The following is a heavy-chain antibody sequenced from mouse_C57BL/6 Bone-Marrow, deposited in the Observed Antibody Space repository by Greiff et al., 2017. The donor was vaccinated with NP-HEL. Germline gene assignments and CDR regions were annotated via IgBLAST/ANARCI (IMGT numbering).Heavy chain of an antibody. CDR2: ISSGSSTI. V-gene: IGHV5-17*01. J-gene: IGHJ2*01. Sequence: EVKLMESGGGLVKPGGSLKLSCAASGFTFSDYGMHWVRQAPEKGLEWVAYISSGSSTIYYADTVKGRFTISRDNAKNTLFLQMTSLRSEDTAMYYCARWDGPRYFDYWGQGTTLTVSS. CDR3: ARWDGPRYFDY. CDR1: GFTFSDYG. D-gene: IGHD2-3*01.